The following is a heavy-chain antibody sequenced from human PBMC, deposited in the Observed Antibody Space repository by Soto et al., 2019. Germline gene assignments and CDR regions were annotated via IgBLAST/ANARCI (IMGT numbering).Heavy chain of an antibody. Sequence: EVQLVETGGGLIQPGGSLRLSCAASGFTVSSNYMSWVRQAPGKGLEWVSVIYSGGSTYYADSVKGRFTISRDNSKNTLYLKMNSLRAEDTAVYYCASATIAVAGLDYWGQGTLVTVSS. J-gene: IGHJ4*02. CDR1: GFTVSSNY. D-gene: IGHD6-19*01. CDR2: IYSGGST. V-gene: IGHV3-53*02. CDR3: ASATIAVAGLDY.